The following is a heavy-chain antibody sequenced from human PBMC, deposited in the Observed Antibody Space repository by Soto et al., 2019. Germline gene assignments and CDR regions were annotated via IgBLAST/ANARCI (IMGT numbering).Heavy chain of an antibody. J-gene: IGHJ4*02. V-gene: IGHV1-8*01. CDR2: MNPTTGST. CDR3: ARGRLVAGTVDS. Sequence: QVQLVQSGAKVKKPGASVKVACKASGYTFTSYDIKWVRQATGQGLEWMGWMNPTTGSTGFAQKFQGRVTMISNTSISAAYLVLSSLTSEDTAVYYCARGRLVAGTVDSWGQGTLVTVSS. D-gene: IGHD1-7*01. CDR1: GYTFTSYD.